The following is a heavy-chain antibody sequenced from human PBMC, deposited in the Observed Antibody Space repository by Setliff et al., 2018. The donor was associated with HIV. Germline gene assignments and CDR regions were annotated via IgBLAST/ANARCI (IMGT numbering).Heavy chain of an antibody. CDR2: IKQDGSEK. CDR3: ARDLVWPYSSRWYDAFDI. D-gene: IGHD6-13*01. V-gene: IGHV3-7*03. Sequence: LRLSCAASGFTFSSYWMSWVRQAPGKGLEWVANIKQDGSEKYYVDSVKGRFTISRDNAKNSLYLQMNSLRAEDTAVYYCARDLVWPYSSRWYDAFDIWGQGTMVTVS. CDR1: GFTFSSYW. J-gene: IGHJ3*02.